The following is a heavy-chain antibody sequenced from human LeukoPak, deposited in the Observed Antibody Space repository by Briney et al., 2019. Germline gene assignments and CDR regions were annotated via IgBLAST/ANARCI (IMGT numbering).Heavy chain of an antibody. D-gene: IGHD3-10*01. V-gene: IGHV4-59*12. CDR3: ARRTMVRGVIIYYYYYMDV. CDR1: GGSISSYY. CDR2: IYYSGST. Sequence: SETLSLTCTVSGGSISSYYWSWIRQPPGKGLEWIGYIYYSGSTNYNPSLKSRVTISVDTSKNQFSLKLSSVTAADTAVYYCARRTMVRGVIIYYYYYMDVWGKGTTVTISS. J-gene: IGHJ6*03.